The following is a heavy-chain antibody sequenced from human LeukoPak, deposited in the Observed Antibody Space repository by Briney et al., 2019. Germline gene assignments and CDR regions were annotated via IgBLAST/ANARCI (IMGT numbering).Heavy chain of an antibody. CDR2: VSYDANDK. CDR1: GFTFSTYG. J-gene: IGHJ4*02. V-gene: IGHV3-30*03. Sequence: GGSLRLSCAASGFTFSTYGMHWVRQAPGKGLEWVAVVSYDANDKYYADSVKCRFTIAKDNSKNMLYLQMNSLRAEDTAVYYCARKHRSGGSYFDYGGQGTVITVS. D-gene: IGHD1-26*01. CDR3: ARKHRSGGSYFDY.